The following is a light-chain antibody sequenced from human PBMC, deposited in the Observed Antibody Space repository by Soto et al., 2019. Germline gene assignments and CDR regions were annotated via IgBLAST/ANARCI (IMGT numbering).Light chain of an antibody. CDR3: LRYSIYPWT. J-gene: IGKJ1*01. CDR1: QGISND. Sequence: DIQMTQSPSSLSASVGDRVTITCRASQGISNDLAWYQQKPAKAPERLIYEASSLQSGVPSRFSGSGSGTEFTLTITSLQAEDFGTYYCLRYSIYPWTFGQGTKVEIK. V-gene: IGKV1-17*01. CDR2: EAS.